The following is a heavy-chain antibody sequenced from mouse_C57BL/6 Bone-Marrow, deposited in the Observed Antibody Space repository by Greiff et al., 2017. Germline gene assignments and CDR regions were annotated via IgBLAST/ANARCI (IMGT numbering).Heavy chain of an antibody. J-gene: IGHJ3*01. CDR3: TQGLGRAWFAY. D-gene: IGHD4-1*01. CDR1: GYTFTSYW. CDR2: LYPGNSDT. V-gene: IGHV1-5*01. Sequence: EVQLQQSGTVLARPGASVKMSCKTSGYTFTSYWMHWVKQRPGQGLEWIGALYPGNSDTSSNQKFKGQAKLTAVTSASTAYMELSSLTNEDSAVYYCTQGLGRAWFAYWGQGTLVTVSA.